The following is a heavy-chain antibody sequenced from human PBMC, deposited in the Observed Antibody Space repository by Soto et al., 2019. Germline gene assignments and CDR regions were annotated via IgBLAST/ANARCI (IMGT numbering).Heavy chain of an antibody. Sequence: QVQLVESGGGVVQPGRSLRLSCAASGFTFSSYGMHWVRQAPGKGLEWVAVIWYDGSNKYYADSVKGRFTIYRDNSKNTLYLQMNSLRAEDTAVYYCARDSYGSGSYYAYYYYYYMDVWGKGTTVTVSS. CDR1: GFTFSSYG. V-gene: IGHV3-33*01. D-gene: IGHD3-10*01. CDR3: ARDSYGSGSYYAYYYYYYMDV. CDR2: IWYDGSNK. J-gene: IGHJ6*03.